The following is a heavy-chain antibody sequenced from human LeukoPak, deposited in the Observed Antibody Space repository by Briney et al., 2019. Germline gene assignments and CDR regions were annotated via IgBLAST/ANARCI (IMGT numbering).Heavy chain of an antibody. CDR1: GFTFSRYA. J-gene: IGHJ4*02. CDR2: ISDSGGST. CDR3: AKGSAASRPYYFDY. V-gene: IGHV3-23*01. D-gene: IGHD6-25*01. Sequence: GGSLRLSCAASGFTFSRYAMSWVRHAPGKGLEWVSAISDSGGSTYYADSVKGRFTISRDNSKNMLYLQMNSLRVEDTAVYYCAKGSAASRPYYFDYWGQGTLVTVSS.